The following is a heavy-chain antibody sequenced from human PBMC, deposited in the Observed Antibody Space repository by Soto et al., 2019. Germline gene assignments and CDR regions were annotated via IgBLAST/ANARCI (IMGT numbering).Heavy chain of an antibody. CDR2: ISGSGGST. CDR3: AKDLRALRFLEWSRTRFDY. V-gene: IGHV3-23*01. J-gene: IGHJ4*02. Sequence: GGSLRLSCAASGFTFSSYAMSWVRQAPGKGLEWVSAISGSGGSTYYADSVKGRFTISRDNSKNTLYLQMNSLRAGDTAVYYCAKDLRALRFLEWSRTRFDYWGQGTLVTVSS. D-gene: IGHD3-3*01. CDR1: GFTFSSYA.